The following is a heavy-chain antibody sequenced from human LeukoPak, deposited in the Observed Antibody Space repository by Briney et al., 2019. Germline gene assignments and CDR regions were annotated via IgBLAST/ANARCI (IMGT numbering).Heavy chain of an antibody. J-gene: IGHJ5*02. CDR1: GGTFSSYA. Sequence: SVKVSCKASGGTFSSYAISWVRQAPGQGLEWMRGIIPIFGTANYAQKFQGRVTITADESTSTAYMELSSLRSEDTAVYYCARVAAVAGNSWFDPWGQGTLVTVSS. CDR3: ARVAAVAGNSWFDP. D-gene: IGHD6-19*01. CDR2: IIPIFGTA. V-gene: IGHV1-69*13.